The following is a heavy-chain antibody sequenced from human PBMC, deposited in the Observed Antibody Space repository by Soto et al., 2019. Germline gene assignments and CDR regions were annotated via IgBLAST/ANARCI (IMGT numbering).Heavy chain of an antibody. V-gene: IGHV1-69*08. CDR3: ARDRITTRGDAFDL. J-gene: IGHJ3*01. CDR2: IIPIPDIT. D-gene: IGHD3-3*01. Sequence: QVQLVQSGAEVRKPGSSVKVSCKAPGGTFSTYIISWVRQAPGQGLWWMGRIIPIPDITNYAQKFQGRVTVTADRSTSTAYMELTSLKSEDTAVYYCARDRITTRGDAFDLWGQGTMVTVSS. CDR1: GGTFSTYI.